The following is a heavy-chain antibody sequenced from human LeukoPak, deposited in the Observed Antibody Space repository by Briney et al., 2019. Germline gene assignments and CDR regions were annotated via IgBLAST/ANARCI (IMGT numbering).Heavy chain of an antibody. V-gene: IGHV4-59*05. J-gene: IGHJ4*02. Sequence: PSETLSLTCTVSGVSISTYYWNWIRQPPGKGPEWIGSIYYSGSTYYNPSLKSRVTISVDTSKNQFSLKLSSVTAADTAVYYCASLRDDFWSGYYSYWGQGTLVTVSS. CDR1: GVSISTYY. CDR3: ASLRDDFWSGYYSY. CDR2: IYYSGST. D-gene: IGHD3-3*01.